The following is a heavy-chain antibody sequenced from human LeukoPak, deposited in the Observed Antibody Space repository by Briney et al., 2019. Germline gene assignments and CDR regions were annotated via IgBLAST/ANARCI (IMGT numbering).Heavy chain of an antibody. CDR1: GGSISGYY. CDR2: IYYSGST. Sequence: SETLSLTCAVSGGSISGYYWSWIRQPPGKGLEWIGYIYYSGSTNYNPSLKSRVTISVDTSKTQFSLKLSSVTAADTAVYYCARAAGYYYDSSGYPNTYYYYGMDVWGQGTTVTVSS. CDR3: ARAAGYYYDSSGYPNTYYYYGMDV. J-gene: IGHJ6*02. V-gene: IGHV4-59*01. D-gene: IGHD3-22*01.